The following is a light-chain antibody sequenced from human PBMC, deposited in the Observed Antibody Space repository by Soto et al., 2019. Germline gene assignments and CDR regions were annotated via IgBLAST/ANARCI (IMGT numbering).Light chain of an antibody. CDR2: DVS. Sequence: QSALTQPASVSGSPGQSITISCTGTSSDVGGYNYVSWYQQHPGKAPKLMIYDVSNRPSGVSNRFSGSKSGNTASLTISGLQAEDEADYYCSSYTSSSPPLFVFGTGTKDTVL. J-gene: IGLJ1*01. V-gene: IGLV2-14*01. CDR1: SSDVGGYNY. CDR3: SSYTSSSPPLFV.